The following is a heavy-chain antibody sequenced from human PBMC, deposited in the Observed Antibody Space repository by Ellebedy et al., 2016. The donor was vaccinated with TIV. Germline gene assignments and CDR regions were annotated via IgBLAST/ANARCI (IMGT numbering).Heavy chain of an antibody. D-gene: IGHD2-15*01. J-gene: IGHJ4*02. CDR2: IKQDGGEN. Sequence: GESLKISCAASGFTFSSYWMSWVRQAQGKGLEWVSNIKQDGGENYYVDSVKGRFTISRDNAKNSLYLQMNSLRAEDTAVYYCASYLDATNYWGQGTLVTVSS. V-gene: IGHV3-7*01. CDR1: GFTFSSYW. CDR3: ASYLDATNY.